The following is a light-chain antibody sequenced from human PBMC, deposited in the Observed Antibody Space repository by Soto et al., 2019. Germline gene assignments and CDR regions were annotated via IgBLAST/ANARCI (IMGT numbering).Light chain of an antibody. V-gene: IGKV3-11*01. J-gene: IGKJ1*01. CDR1: QSVSSY. Sequence: EIVLTQSPATLSLYPGERATLSSRASQSVSSYLAWYQQKPGQAPRLLIYDASNRATGIPDRFSGSGSGTDFTLTISRLEPEDFAVYYCQQYTDSLMWTFGQGTKVDIK. CDR2: DAS. CDR3: QQYTDSLMWT.